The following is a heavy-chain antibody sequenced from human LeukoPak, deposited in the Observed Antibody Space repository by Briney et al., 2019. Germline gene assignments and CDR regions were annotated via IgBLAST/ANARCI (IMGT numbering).Heavy chain of an antibody. CDR3: ARQDYYFDY. J-gene: IGHJ4*02. Sequence: SETLSLTCTVSGGSISSSSYYWGWIRQPPGKGLEWIGSIYYSGSTYYNPSLKSRVTISVDTSKNQFSLKLSSVTAADTAVYYCARQDYYFDYWGQGTLVTVSS. CDR1: GGSISSSSYY. V-gene: IGHV4-39*01. CDR2: IYYSGST.